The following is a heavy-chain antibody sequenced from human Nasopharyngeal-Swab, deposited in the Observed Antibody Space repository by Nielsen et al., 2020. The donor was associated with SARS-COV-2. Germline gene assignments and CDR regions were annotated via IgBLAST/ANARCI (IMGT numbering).Heavy chain of an antibody. D-gene: IGHD5-12*01. CDR3: ARTKWLRFGYYYGMDV. Sequence: WIRQPPGKGLEWVANIKQGGSEKYYVDSVKGRFTISRDNAKNSLYLQMNSLRAEDTAVYYCARTKWLRFGYYYGMDVWGQGTTVTVSS. J-gene: IGHJ6*02. CDR2: IKQGGSEK. V-gene: IGHV3-7*01.